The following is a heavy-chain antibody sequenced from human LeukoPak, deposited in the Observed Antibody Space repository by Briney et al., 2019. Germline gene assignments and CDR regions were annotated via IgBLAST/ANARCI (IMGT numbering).Heavy chain of an antibody. Sequence: SETLSLTCTVSGGSISSSYSYWGWIRQPPGKGLEWIGNIYYSGNTYYSPSLTSRVTISVDTSKNQFSLKLSSVTAADTAVYYCARDRGIAVNWFDPWGQGTLVTVSS. CDR3: ARDRGIAVNWFDP. CDR2: IYYSGNT. V-gene: IGHV4-39*07. D-gene: IGHD6-19*01. CDR1: GGSISSSYSY. J-gene: IGHJ5*02.